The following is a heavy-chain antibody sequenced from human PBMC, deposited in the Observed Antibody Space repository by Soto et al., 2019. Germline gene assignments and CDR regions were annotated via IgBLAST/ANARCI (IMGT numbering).Heavy chain of an antibody. CDR1: GGTFSSYA. J-gene: IGHJ4*02. Sequence: ASVKVSCKASGGTFSSYAISWVRQAPGQGLEWMGGIIPIFGTANYAQKFQGRVTITADESTSTAYMELSSLRSEDTAVYYCARAHYDILTGYYIYWGQGTLVTVSS. V-gene: IGHV1-69*01. CDR2: IIPIFGTA. D-gene: IGHD3-9*01. CDR3: ARAHYDILTGYYIY.